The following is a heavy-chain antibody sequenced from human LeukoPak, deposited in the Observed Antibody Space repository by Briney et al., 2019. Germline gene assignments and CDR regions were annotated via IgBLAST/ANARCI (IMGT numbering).Heavy chain of an antibody. CDR2: VSGSGGST. J-gene: IGHJ4*02. D-gene: IGHD6-19*01. CDR1: GFTFSSCA. Sequence: GGSLRLSCAASGFTFSSCATSWVRQAPGKGLEWVSAVSGSGGSTYYADSVKGRFTISSDNSKNTLYLQMNSLRAEDTAVYYCAKDHEQWLALFDYWGQGTLVTVSS. V-gene: IGHV3-23*01. CDR3: AKDHEQWLALFDY.